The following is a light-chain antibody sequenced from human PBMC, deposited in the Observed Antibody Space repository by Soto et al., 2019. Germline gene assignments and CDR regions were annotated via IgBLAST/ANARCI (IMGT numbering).Light chain of an antibody. V-gene: IGKV3-20*01. CDR2: DAS. J-gene: IGKJ1*01. CDR1: QSVSSSY. Sequence: EIVLTQSPGTLSLSPGERATLSCRASQSVSSSYLAWYQQKPGQAPRLLIYDASSRATGFPDRFSGSGSGTDFTLTISRLEPEDFAVYYCKQYGSSPRTFGQGTKVEIK. CDR3: KQYGSSPRT.